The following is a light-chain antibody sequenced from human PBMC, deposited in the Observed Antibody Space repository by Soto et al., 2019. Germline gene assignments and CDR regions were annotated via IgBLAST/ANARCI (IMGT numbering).Light chain of an antibody. CDR2: KAS. V-gene: IGKV1-5*03. J-gene: IGKJ5*01. Sequence: DIQMTQSPSTLSASVRDRVTMTCRASQSIGTWVAWYQQKPGKAPNLRIFKASTLESGVPSRFSGSGSGTEFSLAISSLQPADFATYYCQQYSSQSSITFGQGTRLEIK. CDR1: QSIGTW. CDR3: QQYSSQSSIT.